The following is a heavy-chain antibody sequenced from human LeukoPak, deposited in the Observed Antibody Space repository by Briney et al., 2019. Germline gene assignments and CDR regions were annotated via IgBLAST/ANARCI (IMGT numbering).Heavy chain of an antibody. CDR3: ARGDRHYAFWSGSTYGMDV. D-gene: IGHD3-3*01. CDR2: ISISGRII. Sequence: PGGSLRLSFAASGFTFSSYEMNWVRQAPGKGRDGCSYISISGRIIYYAHSVKGRFPPSTDNHKNSLYLQLNRLRAEDTAVYYCARGDRHYAFWSGSTYGMDVWGQGTTVTVSS. J-gene: IGHJ6*02. V-gene: IGHV3-48*03. CDR1: GFTFSSYE.